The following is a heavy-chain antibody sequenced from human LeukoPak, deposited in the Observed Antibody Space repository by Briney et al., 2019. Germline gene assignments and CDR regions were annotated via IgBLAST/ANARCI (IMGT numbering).Heavy chain of an antibody. J-gene: IGHJ3*02. CDR2: IYYSGST. CDR1: GGSISSSTYC. V-gene: IGHV4-39*01. CDR3: ATPYSGGYHGLDI. D-gene: IGHD1-26*01. Sequence: SETLSLTCTVSGGSISSSTYCWGWIRQPPGKGLEWIGSIYYSGSTYYNPSLKSRVTISVDTSKNQFSLKLNSVTAADTAVYYCATPYSGGYHGLDIWGQGTMVTVSS.